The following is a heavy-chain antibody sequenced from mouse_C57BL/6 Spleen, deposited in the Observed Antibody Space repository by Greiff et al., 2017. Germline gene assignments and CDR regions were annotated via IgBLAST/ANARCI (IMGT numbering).Heavy chain of an antibody. V-gene: IGHV1-15*01. Sequence: VQLVESGAELVRPGASVTLSCKASGYTFTDYEMHWVKQTPVHGLEWIGAIDPETGGTAYNQKFKGKAILTADKSSSTAYMELRSLTSEDSAVYYCTREEDSNPFAYWGQGTLVTVSA. J-gene: IGHJ3*01. CDR1: GYTFTDYE. CDR3: TREEDSNPFAY. D-gene: IGHD2-5*01. CDR2: IDPETGGT.